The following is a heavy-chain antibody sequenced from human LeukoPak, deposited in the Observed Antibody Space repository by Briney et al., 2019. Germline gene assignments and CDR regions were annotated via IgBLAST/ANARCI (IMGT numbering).Heavy chain of an antibody. J-gene: IGHJ4*02. CDR2: IFYSGST. D-gene: IGHD3-22*01. CDR3: AKKTGSSAYDYIFDY. CDR1: GGSISTSNYY. V-gene: IGHV4-39*07. Sequence: SETLSLTCTVSGGSISTSNYYWGWIRQPPGKGLEWIGNIFYSGSTYYGPSLKSRLTISLDTSRNQFSLKLNSVTAADTAVYYCAKKTGSSAYDYIFDYWGQGTLVTVSS.